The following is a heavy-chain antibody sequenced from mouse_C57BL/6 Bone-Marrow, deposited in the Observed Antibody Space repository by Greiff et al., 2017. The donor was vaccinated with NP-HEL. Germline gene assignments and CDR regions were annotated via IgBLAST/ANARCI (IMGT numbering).Heavy chain of an antibody. D-gene: IGHD1-1*01. Sequence: VQLQQPGAELVMPGASVKLSCKASGYTFTSYWMHLVKQRPGQGLEWIGEIDPSDSHTNYNQKFKGKPTLTVAKSSSTAYMQLSSLTSEDSAVYYCARRGYYYGSSSHYWYFDVWGTGTTVTVSS. CDR1: GYTFTSYW. CDR3: ARRGYYYGSSSHYWYFDV. J-gene: IGHJ1*03. V-gene: IGHV1-69*01. CDR2: IDPSDSHT.